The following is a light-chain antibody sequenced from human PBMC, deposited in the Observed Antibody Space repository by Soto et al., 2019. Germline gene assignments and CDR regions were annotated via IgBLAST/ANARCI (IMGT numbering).Light chain of an antibody. CDR1: SSNIGTNT. CDR3: EAWDGSLNVVL. Sequence: QSVLTQPPSASGTPGQRVTISCSGSSSNIGTNTVNWYQHLPGSAPKLLIYSSDQRPSGVPDRFSGSKSGTSASLAISGLQPDDEADYYCEAWDGSLNVVLVGGGTKLTVL. V-gene: IGLV1-44*01. CDR2: SSD. J-gene: IGLJ2*01.